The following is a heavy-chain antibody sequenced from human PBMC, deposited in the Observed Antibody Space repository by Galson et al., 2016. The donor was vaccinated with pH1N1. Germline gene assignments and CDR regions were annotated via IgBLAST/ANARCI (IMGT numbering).Heavy chain of an antibody. Sequence: SLRLSCAASGFTFSGSAMHWVRQASGTGLEWVGRIRSKGNNYTTVYAASVKGRFTISRDDSKSTAYLQMNSLKTEDTAVYYCTRPGGYCSSTSCLRDYWGQGTLVTVSS. CDR1: GFTFSGSA. D-gene: IGHD2-2*01. J-gene: IGHJ4*02. CDR3: TRPGGYCSSTSCLRDY. V-gene: IGHV3-73*01. CDR2: IRSKGNNYTT.